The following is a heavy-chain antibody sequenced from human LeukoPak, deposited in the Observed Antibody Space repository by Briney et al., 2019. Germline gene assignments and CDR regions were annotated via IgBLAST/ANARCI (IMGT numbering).Heavy chain of an antibody. Sequence: GGSLRLSCAASGFTFSSYNMNWVRQAPGKGLEWVSSISSSSRYIYYADSVKGRFTISRDNAKNSLYLQMNSLRAEDTAVYYCASDASLYSGSSGFDYWGQGTLVTVSS. CDR1: GFTFSSYN. CDR3: ASDASLYSGSSGFDY. V-gene: IGHV3-21*01. J-gene: IGHJ4*02. D-gene: IGHD1-26*01. CDR2: ISSSSRYI.